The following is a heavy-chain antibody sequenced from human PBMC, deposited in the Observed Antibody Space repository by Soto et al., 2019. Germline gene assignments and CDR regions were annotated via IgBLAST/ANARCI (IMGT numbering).Heavy chain of an antibody. D-gene: IGHD5-12*01. Sequence: SGPTLVNPTETLTLTCTVSGFSLSRADVGVSWIRQPPGKALEWLAHIFSNDETVYSAPLKSRLTIIKDTSKSQVVLIMTNMDPVDTATYYCARISRYGYDFDYWGQGTLVTVSS. CDR2: IFSNDET. CDR3: ARISRYGYDFDY. V-gene: IGHV2-26*02. CDR1: GFSLSRADVG. J-gene: IGHJ4*02.